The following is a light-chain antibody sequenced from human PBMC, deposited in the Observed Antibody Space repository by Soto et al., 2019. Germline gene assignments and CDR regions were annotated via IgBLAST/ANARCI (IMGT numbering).Light chain of an antibody. V-gene: IGKV3-20*01. CDR2: DAS. Sequence: EIVLTQSPATLSLSPGERATLSCRASQSVSSYLAWYQQKPGQAPRLLIYDASSRATGIPGRFSGSGSGTDFTLTISRLEPEDFAVYYCQQYGRSPFTFGAGTKVDIK. CDR3: QQYGRSPFT. J-gene: IGKJ3*01. CDR1: QSVSSY.